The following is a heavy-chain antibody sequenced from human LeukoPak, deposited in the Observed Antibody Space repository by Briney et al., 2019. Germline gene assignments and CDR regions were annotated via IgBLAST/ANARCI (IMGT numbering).Heavy chain of an antibody. CDR1: GYTLTELS. Sequence: GASVKVSCKVSGYTLTELSMHWVRQAPGKGLEWMGWMNPNSGNTGYAQKFQGRVTMTRNTSISTAYMELSSLRSEDTAVYYCARTLYYYDSSGYYYADRIDYWGQGTLVTVSS. D-gene: IGHD3-22*01. V-gene: IGHV1-8*01. CDR3: ARTLYYYDSSGYYYADRIDY. J-gene: IGHJ4*02. CDR2: MNPNSGNT.